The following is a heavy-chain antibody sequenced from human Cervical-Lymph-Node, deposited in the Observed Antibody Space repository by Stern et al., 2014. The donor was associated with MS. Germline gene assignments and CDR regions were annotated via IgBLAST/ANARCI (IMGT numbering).Heavy chain of an antibody. V-gene: IGHV1-3*01. CDR2: INAANGNT. CDR1: GYTFTRYS. CDR3: ARQQFLDW. D-gene: IGHD6-13*01. Sequence: QVQLVQSGAEVKKPGASVKVSCKTSGYTFTRYSIHWVRQAPDQRLEWMGWINAANGNTKFSPKFQDRVTFTRDTSASTVYMELRSLRYEDTAVYFCARQQFLDWWGQELWSPSPQ. J-gene: IGHJ4*01.